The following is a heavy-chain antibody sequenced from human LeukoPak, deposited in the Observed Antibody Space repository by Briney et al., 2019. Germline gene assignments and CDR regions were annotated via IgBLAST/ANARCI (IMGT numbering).Heavy chain of an antibody. CDR1: GFTFSSYA. CDR3: AKAGGYCSSTSCYLFD. J-gene: IGHJ4*02. Sequence: PGGSLRLSCAPSGFTFSSYAMSWVRQAPGKGLEWVSSMSPNGGSTYYADSVKGRFTISRDNSKNTLYLQMNSLRAEDTAVYYCAKAGGYCSSTSCYLFDWGQGTLVTVSS. CDR2: MSPNGGST. D-gene: IGHD2-2*01. V-gene: IGHV3-23*01.